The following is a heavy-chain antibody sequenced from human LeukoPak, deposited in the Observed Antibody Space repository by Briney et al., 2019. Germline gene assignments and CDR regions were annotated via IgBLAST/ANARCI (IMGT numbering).Heavy chain of an antibody. CDR2: IIPIFGTA. CDR3: ARAAYCSSTSCYYMDV. D-gene: IGHD2-2*01. CDR1: GGTFSSYA. V-gene: IGHV1-69*05. J-gene: IGHJ6*03. Sequence: GASVKVSCKASGGTFSSYAISWVRQAPGQGLEWMGGIIPIFGTANYAQKFRGRVTITTDESTSTAYMELSSLRSEDTAVYYCARAAYCSSTSCYYMDVWGKGTTVTVSS.